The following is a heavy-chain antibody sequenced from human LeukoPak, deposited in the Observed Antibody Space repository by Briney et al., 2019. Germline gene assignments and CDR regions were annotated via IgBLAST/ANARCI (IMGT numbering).Heavy chain of an antibody. CDR2: MNPNSGNT. J-gene: IGHJ4*02. CDR1: GYTFTSYD. V-gene: IGHV1-8*01. CDR3: ARVGTMVRGVINY. Sequence: ASVKVSCKASGYTFTSYDINWVRQATGQGLEWMGWMNPNSGNTGYAQKFQGRVTMTRNTSISTAYMELSSLRSEDTAAYYCARVGTMVRGVINYWGQGTLVTVSS. D-gene: IGHD3-10*01.